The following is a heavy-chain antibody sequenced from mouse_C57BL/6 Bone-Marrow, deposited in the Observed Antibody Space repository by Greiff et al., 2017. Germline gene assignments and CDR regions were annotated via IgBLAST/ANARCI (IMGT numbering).Heavy chain of an antibody. CDR2: IDPEDGDT. J-gene: IGHJ2*01. V-gene: IGHV14-2*01. CDR3: TRTLIYYGTNY. D-gene: IGHD1-1*01. Sequence: EVKLVESGAELVKPGASVKLSCTASGFNIKDYYIHWVKQRTEQGLEWIGRIDPEDGDTKYAPNFQDKATITADTSSNTAYLQLSSLTSEDSAVYYCTRTLIYYGTNYWGQGTTLTVSS. CDR1: GFNIKDYY.